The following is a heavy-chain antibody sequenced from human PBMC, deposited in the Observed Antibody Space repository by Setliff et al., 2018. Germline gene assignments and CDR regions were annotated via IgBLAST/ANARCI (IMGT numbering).Heavy chain of an antibody. V-gene: IGHV4-59*02. Sequence: SETLSLTCTVSGGSVRSHYWSWIRHSPGKGLEWIGFIFYSGDTKSNPSLKSRVTMSVDTSKNQFSLQLSSVTAADTAVYYCARDRTYYGICYNWFDPWGQGTLVTVSS. D-gene: IGHD2-15*01. J-gene: IGHJ5*02. CDR1: GGSVRSHY. CDR3: ARDRTYYGICYNWFDP. CDR2: IFYSGDT.